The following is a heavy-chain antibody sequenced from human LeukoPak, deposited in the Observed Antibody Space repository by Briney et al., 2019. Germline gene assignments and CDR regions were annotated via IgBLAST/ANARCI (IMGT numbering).Heavy chain of an antibody. V-gene: IGHV3-30-3*01. Sequence: GGSLGLSCAASGFTFSSYAMHWVRQAPGKGLEWVAVISYDGSNKYYADSVKDRFTISRDNSKNTLYLQMNSLRAEDTAVYYCARGLRQYQLQPTTDWGQGTLVTVSS. D-gene: IGHD2-2*01. CDR3: ARGLRQYQLQPTTD. J-gene: IGHJ4*02. CDR1: GFTFSSYA. CDR2: ISYDGSNK.